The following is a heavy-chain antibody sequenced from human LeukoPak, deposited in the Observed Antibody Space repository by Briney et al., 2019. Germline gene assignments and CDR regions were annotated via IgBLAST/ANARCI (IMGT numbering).Heavy chain of an antibody. D-gene: IGHD2-2*01. J-gene: IGHJ3*02. V-gene: IGHV3-23*01. CDR3: AKELTSMPANDAFDI. CDR2: ISGSGGST. CDR1: GFTFSSYA. Sequence: PGGSLRLSCAASGFTFSSYAMSCVRQAPGKGLEWVSAISGSGGSTYYEDSVKGRLTISRDNSKNTLYLQMNSLRAEDTAVYYCAKELTSMPANDAFDIWGQGTMVTVSS.